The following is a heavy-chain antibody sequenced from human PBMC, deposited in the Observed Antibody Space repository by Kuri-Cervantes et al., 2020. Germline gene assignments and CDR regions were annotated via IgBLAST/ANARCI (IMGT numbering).Heavy chain of an antibody. D-gene: IGHD6-13*01. Sequence: SETLSLTCAVYGESFSDYYWSWIRQPPGKGLEWIGEINHSGSTNYSPSLKSRVTISVDTSKNQFSLKLSSVTAADTAVYYCARDLGTAGVVTWGQGTLVTVSS. J-gene: IGHJ5*02. CDR3: ARDLGTAGVVT. CDR1: GESFSDYY. V-gene: IGHV4-34*01. CDR2: INHSGST.